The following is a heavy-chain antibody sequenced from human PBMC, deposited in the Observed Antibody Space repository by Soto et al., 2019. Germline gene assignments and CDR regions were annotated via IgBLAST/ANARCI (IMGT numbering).Heavy chain of an antibody. CDR3: VRDYYDTSGYPNTCDM. CDR1: GFTLSGHT. D-gene: IGHD3-22*01. CDR2: IGSRTSDI. V-gene: IGHV3-21*01. J-gene: IGHJ3*02. Sequence: GGSLRLSCAASGFTLSGHTMNWVRQAPGKGLEWVSFIGSRTSDIYYADSVKGRFTISRDNAKNSLYLDLTRLRAEDTAVYFCVRDYYDTSGYPNTCDMWGQGTMVTVSS.